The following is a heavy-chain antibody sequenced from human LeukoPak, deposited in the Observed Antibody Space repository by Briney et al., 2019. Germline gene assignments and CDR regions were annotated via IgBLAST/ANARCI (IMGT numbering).Heavy chain of an antibody. CDR2: IYHSGST. CDR3: ARGVAVATNWFDP. V-gene: IGHV4-38-2*01. D-gene: IGHD5-12*01. CDR1: GYSISSSYY. J-gene: IGHJ5*02. Sequence: PSEILSLTCAVSGYSISSSYYWGWIRQPPGKGLEWIGSIYHSGSTYYNPSLKSRVTISVDTSKNQFSLRLSSVTAADTAVYYCARGVAVATNWFDPWGQGTLVTVSS.